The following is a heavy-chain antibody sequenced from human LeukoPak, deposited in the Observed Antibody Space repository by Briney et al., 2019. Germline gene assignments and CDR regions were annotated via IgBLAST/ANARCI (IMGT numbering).Heavy chain of an antibody. D-gene: IGHD5-18*01. Sequence: SETLSLTCAVYGGSFSGHYWSWIRQPPGKGLEWIGEINHSGSTNYNPSPKSRVTISVDTSKNQFSLKLSSVTAADTAVYYCARTRIQLWRYYYYGMDVWGQGTTVTVSS. CDR3: ARTRIQLWRYYYYGMDV. V-gene: IGHV4-34*01. CDR1: GGSFSGHY. CDR2: INHSGST. J-gene: IGHJ6*02.